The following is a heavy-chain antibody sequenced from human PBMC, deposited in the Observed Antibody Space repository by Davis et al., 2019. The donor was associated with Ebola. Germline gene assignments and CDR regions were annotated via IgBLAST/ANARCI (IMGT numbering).Heavy chain of an antibody. CDR2: IYYSGST. CDR3: SRLQRYSGSYIDY. J-gene: IGHJ4*02. D-gene: IGHD1-26*01. Sequence: PSETLSLTCTVSGGSVSSGSYYWSWIRQPPGKGLEWIGYIYYSGSTNYNPSLKSRVTISVDTSKNQFSLKVSPVTAADTAVYYCSRLQRYSGSYIDYWGQGTLVTVSS. CDR1: GGSVSSGSYY. V-gene: IGHV4-61*01.